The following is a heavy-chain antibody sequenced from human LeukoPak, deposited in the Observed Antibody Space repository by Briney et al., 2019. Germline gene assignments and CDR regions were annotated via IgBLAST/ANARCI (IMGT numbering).Heavy chain of an antibody. Sequence: SETLSLTCTVSGGSISSYYWSWIRQPPGKGLEWIGYIYYSGSTNYNPSLKSRVTISVDTSKNQFSLKLSSVTAADTAVYYCARANYYDSSGYSRGSFDIWGQGTMVTVSS. CDR1: GGSISSYY. V-gene: IGHV4-59*01. CDR2: IYYSGST. J-gene: IGHJ3*02. D-gene: IGHD3-22*01. CDR3: ARANYYDSSGYSRGSFDI.